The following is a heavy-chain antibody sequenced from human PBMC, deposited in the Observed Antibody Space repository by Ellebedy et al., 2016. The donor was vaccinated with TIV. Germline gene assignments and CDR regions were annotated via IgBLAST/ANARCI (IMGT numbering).Heavy chain of an antibody. V-gene: IGHV3-23*01. J-gene: IGHJ6*02. CDR3: ARSSGIAAAGSVPYYYYGMDV. CDR2: ISGSGGSR. Sequence: GESLKISCAASGFTFSSYGMHWVRQAPGKGLEWVSVISGSGGSRYYADSVKGRFTISRDNSKNTLYLQMNSLRSEDTAVYYCARSSGIAAAGSVPYYYYGMDVWGQGTTVTVSS. D-gene: IGHD6-13*01. CDR1: GFTFSSYG.